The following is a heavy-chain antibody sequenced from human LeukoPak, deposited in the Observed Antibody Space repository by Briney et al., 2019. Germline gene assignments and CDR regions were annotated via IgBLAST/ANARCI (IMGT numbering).Heavy chain of an antibody. CDR3: ARDSPNLPVDP. V-gene: IGHV4-31*03. Sequence: SQTLSLTCTVSGGSISSGGYYWSWIRQHPGKGLEWIGYIYYSGSTYYNPSLKSRVTISVDTPKNQFSLKLSSVTAADTAVYYCARDSPNLPVDPWGQGTLVTVSS. CDR2: IYYSGST. J-gene: IGHJ5*02. CDR1: GGSISSGGYY.